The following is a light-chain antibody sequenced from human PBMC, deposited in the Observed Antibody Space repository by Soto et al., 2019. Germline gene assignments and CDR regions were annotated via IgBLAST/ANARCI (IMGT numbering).Light chain of an antibody. CDR1: QSVSSSY. CDR3: QQYGSSPFT. Sequence: EIVLTQSPGTLSLSPEERATLSCRASQSVSSSYLAWYQQKPGQAPRLLIYGASSRATGIPDRFSGGGSGADFTLTISRLEHEDFAVYYCQQYGSSPFTFGPGTKVDIK. CDR2: GAS. V-gene: IGKV3-20*01. J-gene: IGKJ3*01.